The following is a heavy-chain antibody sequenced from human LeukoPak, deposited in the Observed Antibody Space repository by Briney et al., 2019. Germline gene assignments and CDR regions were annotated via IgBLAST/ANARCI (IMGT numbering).Heavy chain of an antibody. D-gene: IGHD6-19*01. CDR1: GGSISSSSYY. V-gene: IGHV4-39*02. J-gene: IGHJ4*02. CDR3: ARNSSGWSFDY. CDR2: IYYSGST. Sequence: PSETLSLTCTVSGGSISSSSYYWGWIRQPPGKGLEWIGSIYYSGSTSYNPSLKSRVTISVDTSKNHFSLKPNSVTAADPGLYYCARNSSGWSFDYWGQGTLVTVSS.